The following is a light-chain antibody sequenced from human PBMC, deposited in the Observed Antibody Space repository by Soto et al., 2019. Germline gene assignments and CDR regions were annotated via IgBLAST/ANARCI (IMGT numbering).Light chain of an antibody. CDR1: QSISSY. V-gene: IGKV1-39*01. CDR2: AAS. J-gene: IGKJ5*01. CDR3: MQALQSLT. Sequence: DIQLTQSPSSLSASVGDRLTITCRASQSISSYLNWYQQKPGKAPKLLIFAASTLQNEVPSRFSGSGSGTDFTLKINRVEAEDVGTYYCMQALQSLTFGQGTRLEIK.